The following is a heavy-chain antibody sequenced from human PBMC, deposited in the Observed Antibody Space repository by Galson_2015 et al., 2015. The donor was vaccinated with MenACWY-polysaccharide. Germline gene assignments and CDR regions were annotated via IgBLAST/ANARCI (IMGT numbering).Heavy chain of an antibody. J-gene: IGHJ6*04. Sequence: ETLSLTCSVSGVSPNNKDYYWGWIRQPPGLGLEWTVNVYNSGSTFRNPSLQSRVSMSVDTSQSQLSLKLRSVTAADTAVYYCARGRVIDIQGITKKYYVLDVWGKGATVTVSS. D-gene: IGHD3-16*01. CDR3: ARGRVIDIQGITKKYYVLDV. V-gene: IGHV4-39*01. CDR1: GVSPNNKDYY. CDR2: VYNSGST.